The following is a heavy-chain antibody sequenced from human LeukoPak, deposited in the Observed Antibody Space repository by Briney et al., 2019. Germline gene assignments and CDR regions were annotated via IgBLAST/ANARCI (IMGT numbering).Heavy chain of an antibody. CDR1: GGSISSSSYY. D-gene: IGHD3-10*01. CDR3: ARIGPSMVHFDY. J-gene: IGHJ4*02. V-gene: IGHV4-39*07. CDR2: IYHSGST. Sequence: SETLSLTCTVSGGSISSSSYYWGWIRQPPGKGLEWIGGIYHSGSTHSNPSLKSRVTISIDTSKNQFSLKLSSVTAADTAVYYCARIGPSMVHFDYWGQGTLVTVSS.